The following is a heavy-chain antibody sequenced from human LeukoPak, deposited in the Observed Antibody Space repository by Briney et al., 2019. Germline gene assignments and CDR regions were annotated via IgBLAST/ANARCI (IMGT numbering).Heavy chain of an antibody. V-gene: IGHV3-30*18. D-gene: IGHD5-18*01. CDR2: ISYDGSNK. J-gene: IGHJ4*02. CDR1: GFTFSSYG. Sequence: PGGSLRLSCAASGFTFSSYGMHWVRQAPGKGLEWVAVISYDGSNKYYADSVKGRFTISRDNSKNTLYLQMNSLRAEDTAVYYCAKGMVSYGYAADYWGQGTLVTVSS. CDR3: AKGMVSYGYAADY.